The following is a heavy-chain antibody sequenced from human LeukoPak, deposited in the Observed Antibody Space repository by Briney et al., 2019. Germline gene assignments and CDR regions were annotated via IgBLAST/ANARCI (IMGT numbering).Heavy chain of an antibody. V-gene: IGHV4-4*07. Sequence: SETLSLTCTVSGGSISSYYWSWIRQPAGKGLEWIGRIYTSGSTNYNPSLKSRVTMSVDTSKNQFSLKLSSVTAADTAVYYCAREEEGYCSSTGCYTGGETYYYYYIDVWGKGTTVTVSS. CDR3: AREEEGYCSSTGCYTGGETYYYYYIDV. CDR2: IYTSGST. CDR1: GGSISSYY. J-gene: IGHJ6*03. D-gene: IGHD2-2*02.